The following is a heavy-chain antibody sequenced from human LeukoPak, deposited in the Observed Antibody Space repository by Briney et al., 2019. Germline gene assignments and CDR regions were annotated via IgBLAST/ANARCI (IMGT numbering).Heavy chain of an antibody. Sequence: SETLSLTCIVSGGSIRSYYWRWIRQPPGKGLEWIGYISYSGSTNYYPSLKSRVTISVDTSKNQFSLKLSSVTAADTAVYYCARGFCSGGTCYRTFFDYWGQGTLVTVSS. V-gene: IGHV4-59*01. D-gene: IGHD2-15*01. CDR2: ISYSGST. CDR1: GGSIRSYY. CDR3: ARGFCSGGTCYRTFFDY. J-gene: IGHJ4*02.